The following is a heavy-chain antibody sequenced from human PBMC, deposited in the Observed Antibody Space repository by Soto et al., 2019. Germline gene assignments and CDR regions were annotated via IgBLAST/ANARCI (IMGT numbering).Heavy chain of an antibody. V-gene: IGHV3-33*01. Sequence: GGSLRLSCAASGFTFGSFGMNWVRQAPGKGLEWVALIWYHGSNKHYADSVKGGFTISRDNSKNTLYLQMNSMGAEDTAVYYCARLYCCGGSCRGDYYYSYGMDVWGQGTTVTVSS. CDR3: ARLYCCGGSCRGDYYYSYGMDV. CDR1: GFTFGSFG. D-gene: IGHD2-15*01. J-gene: IGHJ6*02. CDR2: IWYHGSNK.